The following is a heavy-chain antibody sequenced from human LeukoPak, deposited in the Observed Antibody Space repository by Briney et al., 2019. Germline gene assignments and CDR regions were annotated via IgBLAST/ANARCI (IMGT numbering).Heavy chain of an antibody. CDR2: ISWNSGSI. J-gene: IGHJ4*02. Sequence: GRSLRLSCAASGFTFDDYAMHWVRQAPGKGLEWVSGISWNSGSIGYADSVKGRFTISRDNAKNTLYLQMNSLRAEDTAVYYCAKDYGSVDCWGQGTLVTVSS. D-gene: IGHD6-25*01. V-gene: IGHV3-9*01. CDR1: GFTFDDYA. CDR3: AKDYGSVDC.